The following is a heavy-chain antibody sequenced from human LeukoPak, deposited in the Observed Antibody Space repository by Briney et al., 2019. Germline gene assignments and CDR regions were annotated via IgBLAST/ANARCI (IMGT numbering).Heavy chain of an antibody. V-gene: IGHV4-61*02. CDR3: ARARLDSRYNWFDP. CDR2: IYTSGST. Sequence: SQTLSLTCTVSGGSISSGSYYWSWIRQPAGKGLEWIGRIYTSGSTNYNPSLKSRVTISVDTSKNQFSLKLSSVTAADTAVYYCARARLDSRYNWFDPWAQGTLVTVSS. CDR1: GGSISSGSYY. D-gene: IGHD6-13*01. J-gene: IGHJ5*02.